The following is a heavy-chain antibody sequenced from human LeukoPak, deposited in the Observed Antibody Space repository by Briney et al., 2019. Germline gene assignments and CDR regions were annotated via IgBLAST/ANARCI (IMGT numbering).Heavy chain of an antibody. CDR1: GFTFSSYS. Sequence: GGSLRLSCAASGFTFSSYSMNWVRQAPGKGLEWVACISSSSSYIYYADSVKGRFTIYRDNAKNSLYLQMNSLRAEDTAVYYCARDRTNYYDSSGYWDYWGQGTLVTVSS. D-gene: IGHD3-22*01. CDR2: ISSSSSYI. J-gene: IGHJ4*02. CDR3: ARDRTNYYDSSGYWDY. V-gene: IGHV3-21*01.